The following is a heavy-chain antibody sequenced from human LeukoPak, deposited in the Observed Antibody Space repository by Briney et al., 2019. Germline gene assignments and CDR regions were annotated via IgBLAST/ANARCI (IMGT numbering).Heavy chain of an antibody. CDR3: ATSHDSAGND. V-gene: IGHV3-7*01. CDR2: IRHDGNAK. Sequence: GGSLRLSCAASGFTFDDYGLTWVRQAPGKGLEWVANIRHDGNAKNYVPSVRGRFTISRDNAKNSLYLQMNSLTVEDTAVYYCATSHDSAGNDWGQGTLVTVSS. CDR1: GFTFDDYG. D-gene: IGHD2-15*01. J-gene: IGHJ4*02.